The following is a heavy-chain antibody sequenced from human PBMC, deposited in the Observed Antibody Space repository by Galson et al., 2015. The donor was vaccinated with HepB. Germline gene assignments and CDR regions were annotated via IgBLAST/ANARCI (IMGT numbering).Heavy chain of an antibody. CDR3: AKASYDYIWGSYRFFDY. V-gene: IGHV3-9*01. D-gene: IGHD3-16*02. CDR1: GFTFDDYA. CDR2: ISWNSGSI. J-gene: IGHJ4*02. Sequence: SLRLSCAASGFTFDDYAMHWVRQAPGKGLEWVSGISWNSGSIGYADSVKGRFTISRDNAKNSLYLQMNSLRAEDTALYYCAKASYDYIWGSYRFFDYWGQGTLVTVSS.